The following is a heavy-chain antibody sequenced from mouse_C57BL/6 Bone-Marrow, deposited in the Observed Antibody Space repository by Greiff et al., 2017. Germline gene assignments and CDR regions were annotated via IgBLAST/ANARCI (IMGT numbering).Heavy chain of an antibody. CDR3: VRGYYGSSYVGFAY. D-gene: IGHD1-1*01. J-gene: IGHJ3*01. CDR1: GFTFNTYA. V-gene: IGHV10-3*01. Sequence: EVQLVESGGGLVQPKGSLKFSCAASGFTFNTYAMHWVRQAPGKGLDWVARIRSKSSNYATYYADPVKDRFTISRDVSQSMLYLQMNNLKTEDTAMYYCVRGYYGSSYVGFAYWGQGTLVTVSA. CDR2: IRSKSSNYAT.